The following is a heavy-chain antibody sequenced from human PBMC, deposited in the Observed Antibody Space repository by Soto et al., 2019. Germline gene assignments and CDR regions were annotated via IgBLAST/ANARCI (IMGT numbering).Heavy chain of an antibody. Sequence: QVQLVQSGAEVKKPGSSVNVSCKASGGTFSSYAISWVRQAPGQGLEWMGGIIPIFGTANYAQKFQGRVTITADESTSTAYMELSSLRSEDTAVYYCARVVVITTSFVYYYYGMDVWGQGTTVTVSS. D-gene: IGHD3-22*01. V-gene: IGHV1-69*01. CDR1: GGTFSSYA. J-gene: IGHJ6*02. CDR3: ARVVVITTSFVYYYYGMDV. CDR2: IIPIFGTA.